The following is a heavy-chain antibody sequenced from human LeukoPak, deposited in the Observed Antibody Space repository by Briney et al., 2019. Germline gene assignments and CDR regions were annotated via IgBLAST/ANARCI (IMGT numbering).Heavy chain of an antibody. CDR3: ARIALVAAGQGEYLDL. D-gene: IGHD6-13*01. V-gene: IGHV3-48*02. CDR2: ISSSSSTI. Sequence: GGSLSLSCAASGFTFSSYSMNWVRQAPGKGLEWVSYISSSSSTIYYADSVKGRFTISRDNAKNSLYLQMNSLRDEDTAVYYCARIALVAAGQGEYLDLWGRGTLVTVSS. CDR1: GFTFSSYS. J-gene: IGHJ2*01.